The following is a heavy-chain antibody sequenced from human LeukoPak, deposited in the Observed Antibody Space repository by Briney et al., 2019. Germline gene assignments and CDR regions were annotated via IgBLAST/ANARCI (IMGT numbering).Heavy chain of an antibody. D-gene: IGHD4-11*01. J-gene: IGHJ5*02. CDR2: ISSSSSTI. CDR3: AKDLRTTWFDP. V-gene: IGHV3-48*01. Sequence: GGSLRLSCAASGFTFSNYNMNWVRQAPGKGLEWVSYISSSSSTIYYADSVKGRFTISRDNSKNTLYLQMNSLRAEDTAVYYCAKDLRTTWFDPWGQGTLVTVSS. CDR1: GFTFSNYN.